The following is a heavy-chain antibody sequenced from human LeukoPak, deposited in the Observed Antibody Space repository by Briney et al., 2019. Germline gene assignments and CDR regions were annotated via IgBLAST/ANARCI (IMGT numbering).Heavy chain of an antibody. CDR3: ATDSSHQAPSSYYDNSAQHYALDV. Sequence: ASVKVSCRPSGYVFTNCGFSWVRQAPGQGLEWIGWISAYNGDTVFAPKFQGRVTMTTDTSASTAYMEMRSLRSDDTAVYYCATDSSHQAPSSYYDNSAQHYALDVWGQGTIVTVSS. CDR1: GYVFTNCG. CDR2: ISAYNGDT. V-gene: IGHV1-18*01. J-gene: IGHJ3*01. D-gene: IGHD3-22*01.